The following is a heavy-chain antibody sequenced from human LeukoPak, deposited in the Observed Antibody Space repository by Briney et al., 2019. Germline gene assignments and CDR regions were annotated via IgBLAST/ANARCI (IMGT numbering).Heavy chain of an antibody. V-gene: IGHV3-9*01. CDR2: ISWNSGTI. D-gene: IGHD2-21*02. CDR3: AKDYCGGDCYSGWYFDL. Sequence: PGRSLRLSCAASGLTFEDYAMHWLRHAPGKGLEWVSGISWNSGTIGYADSVKGRFTISRDNAKNSLYLQMNSLRLEDTAFYYCAKDYCGGDCYSGWYFDLWGRGTLVTVSS. J-gene: IGHJ2*01. CDR1: GLTFEDYA.